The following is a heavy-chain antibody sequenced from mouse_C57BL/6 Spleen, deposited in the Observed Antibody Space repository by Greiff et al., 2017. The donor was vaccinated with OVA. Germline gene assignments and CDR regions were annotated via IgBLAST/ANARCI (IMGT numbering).Heavy chain of an antibody. D-gene: IGHD1-1*01. V-gene: IGHV1-50*01. CDR2: IDPSDSST. Sequence: QVQLQQPGAELVKPGASVKLSCKASGYTFTSYWMQWVKQRPGQGLEWIGEIDPSDSSTNYTQTFKGKATLTVDTSSSTAYMQLSSLTSEDSAVYYCARSGYYGTPYAMDYWGQGTSVTVSS. J-gene: IGHJ4*01. CDR1: GYTFTSYW. CDR3: ARSGYYGTPYAMDY.